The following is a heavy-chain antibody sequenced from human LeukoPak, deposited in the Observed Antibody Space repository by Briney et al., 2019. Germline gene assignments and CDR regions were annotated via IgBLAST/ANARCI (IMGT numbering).Heavy chain of an antibody. Sequence: GESLKISCKVSGYSFTTYWIGWVRQMPGKGLEWMGIIYPGDSDTKYSPSFQGQVTISADKPISTAYLQWSSLKASDTAMYYCARLVPNDSSGYPAFDAFDIWGQGTMVTVSS. CDR3: ARLVPNDSSGYPAFDAFDI. J-gene: IGHJ3*02. V-gene: IGHV5-51*01. CDR1: GYSFTTYW. D-gene: IGHD3-22*01. CDR2: IYPGDSDT.